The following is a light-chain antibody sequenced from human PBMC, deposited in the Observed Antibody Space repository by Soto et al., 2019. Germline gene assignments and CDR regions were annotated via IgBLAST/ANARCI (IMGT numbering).Light chain of an antibody. CDR1: CGHSSYT. CDR2: VHSDGSH. Sequence: QPVLTQSLSASASLGASFKLTCPLTCGHSSYTIAWHKQQPEKGPRYLMKVHSDGSHSRGDWTPDRFSGSSSGSERYLTISSLQSEDEADYYCHTWGAGARVFGVGAQLTVL. V-gene: IGLV4-69*01. J-gene: IGLJ3*02. CDR3: HTWGAGARV.